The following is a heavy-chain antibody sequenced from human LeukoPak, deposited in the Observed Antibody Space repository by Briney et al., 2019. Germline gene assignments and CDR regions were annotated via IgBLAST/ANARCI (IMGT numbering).Heavy chain of an antibody. CDR1: GGSLSSSNW. D-gene: IGHD6-19*01. CDR3: ARVAVAARWFDP. V-gene: IGHV4-4*02. Sequence: SETLSLTCAVSGGSLSSSNWWRWVRQPPGKGLEWIGEIYHSGSTNYNPSLKSRVTISVDKSKNQFSLKLSSVTAADTAVYYCARVAVAARWFDPWGQGTLVTVSS. J-gene: IGHJ5*02. CDR2: IYHSGST.